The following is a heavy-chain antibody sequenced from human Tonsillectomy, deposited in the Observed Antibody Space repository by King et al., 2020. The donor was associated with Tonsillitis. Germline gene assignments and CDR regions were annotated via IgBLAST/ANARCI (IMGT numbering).Heavy chain of an antibody. Sequence: VQLQQWGAGLLKASETLSLTCAVYGGSFSGYYWSWIRQSPGKGLEWIGEINYSGSTNYNPSLESRVTISVDTSKNQFSLDLTSVTAADTAVYYCARVTYYSGAGSPPGSWGQGTLVT. CDR3: ARVTYYSGAGSPPGS. D-gene: IGHD3-10*01. V-gene: IGHV4-34*01. CDR1: GGSFSGYY. CDR2: INYSGST. J-gene: IGHJ5*02.